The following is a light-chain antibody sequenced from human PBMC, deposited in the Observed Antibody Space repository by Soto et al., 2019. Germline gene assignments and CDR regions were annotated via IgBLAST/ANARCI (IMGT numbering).Light chain of an antibody. CDR2: EVS. CDR3: SSPTTYNTRV. V-gene: IGLV2-14*01. J-gene: IGLJ1*01. Sequence: QSVLTQPASVSGSPGQSIAISCTGTSSDVGAYNYVSWYQQHPGNAPKLIIHEVSNRPSGVSDRFSGSKSGNTASLTISGLQADDEADYYCSSPTTYNTRVFGTGPKVPV. CDR1: SSDVGAYNY.